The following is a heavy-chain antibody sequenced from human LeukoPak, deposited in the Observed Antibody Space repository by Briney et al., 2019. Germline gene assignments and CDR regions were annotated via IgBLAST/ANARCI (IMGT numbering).Heavy chain of an antibody. CDR2: ISRGSDHI. J-gene: IGHJ4*02. CDR3: AKGRILVGADFDY. V-gene: IGHV3-21*04. CDR1: GFTFSSYA. Sequence: PGGSLRLSCAASGFTFSSYAMNWVRQAPGKGLEWVSSISRGSDHIFYADSMKGRFTISRDNSKNTLYLQMNSLRAEDTAVYYCAKGRILVGADFDYWGQGTLVTVSS. D-gene: IGHD1-26*01.